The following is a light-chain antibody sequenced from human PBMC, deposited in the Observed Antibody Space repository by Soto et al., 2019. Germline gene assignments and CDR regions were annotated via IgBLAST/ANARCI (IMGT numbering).Light chain of an antibody. Sequence: EIVLTQSPGTLSLSPGDRGTLSCRASQSVSSSYLAWYQQKPGQAPRLLIYDASNRATGIPARFSGSGSGTDFTLTISSLEPEDFAVYYCQQRSNWPPWTFGQGTKVDIK. CDR3: QQRSNWPPWT. V-gene: IGKV3D-20*02. CDR1: QSVSSSY. J-gene: IGKJ1*01. CDR2: DAS.